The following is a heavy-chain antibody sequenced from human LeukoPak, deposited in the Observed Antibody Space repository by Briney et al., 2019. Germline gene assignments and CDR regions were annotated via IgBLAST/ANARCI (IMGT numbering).Heavy chain of an antibody. CDR2: ISSSGGTI. CDR1: GFTFSDYY. V-gene: IGHV3-11*01. D-gene: IGHD4-17*01. CDR3: ARDAAVTTSFRPY. Sequence: GGSLRLSCAASGFTFSDYYMSWMRQAPGKGLEWVSYISSSGGTIYYADSVMGRFTISRDNAKNSLYLQMNSLRAEDTAVYYCARDAAVTTSFRPYWGQRTLLTVSS. J-gene: IGHJ4*02.